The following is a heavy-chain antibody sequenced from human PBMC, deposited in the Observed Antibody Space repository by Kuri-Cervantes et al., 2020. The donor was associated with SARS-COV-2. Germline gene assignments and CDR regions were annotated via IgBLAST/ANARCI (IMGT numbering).Heavy chain of an antibody. V-gene: IGHV3-74*03. D-gene: IGHD1-7*01. CDR3: VRDRGVTTGTPILDQ. Sequence: GGSLRLSCAASGFPFSSYFMHWVRQAPGKGLVWVSRINRDGTSRTYADSVKGRFTISRDNAKNTLYLQMDSLRAEDTAVYYCVRDRGVTTGTPILDQWGQGTLVTVSS. J-gene: IGHJ1*01. CDR2: INRDGTSR. CDR1: GFPFSSYF.